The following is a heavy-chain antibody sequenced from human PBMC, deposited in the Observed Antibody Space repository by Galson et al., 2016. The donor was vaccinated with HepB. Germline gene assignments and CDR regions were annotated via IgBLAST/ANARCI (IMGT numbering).Heavy chain of an antibody. Sequence: SLRLSCAASGFISGRYSMTWVRQAPGKGLEWVSFIGQNIHYADSVKGRFTISRDDARNSLYLQMNSLRAEDTALYYCARVDLWTGSRHWYFDLWGRGTLVTVSS. CDR2: IGQNI. CDR3: ARVDLWTGSRHWYFDL. D-gene: IGHD3/OR15-3a*01. V-gene: IGHV3-21*01. J-gene: IGHJ2*01. CDR1: GFISGRYS.